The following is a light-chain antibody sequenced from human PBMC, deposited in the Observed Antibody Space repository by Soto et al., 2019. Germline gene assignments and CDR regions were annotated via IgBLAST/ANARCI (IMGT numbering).Light chain of an antibody. Sequence: IPLTQSPSSLSASVGDRVTITCRASQGISSNLAWYQQKPGKAPNLLIYAASTLQSGVPSRFSGSGSGTDFTLTISSLQPEDFATYFCQQANSFPLTFGGGTKVDIK. J-gene: IGKJ4*01. CDR3: QQANSFPLT. CDR1: QGISSN. CDR2: AAS. V-gene: IGKV1-9*01.